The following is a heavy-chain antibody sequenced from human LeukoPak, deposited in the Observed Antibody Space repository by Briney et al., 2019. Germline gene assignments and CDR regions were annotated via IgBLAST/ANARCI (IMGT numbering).Heavy chain of an antibody. CDR3: AKGYWYFDL. CDR2: IYPSDSDT. CDR1: GYSFTDYW. V-gene: IGHV5-51*03. Sequence: PGESLKISCKGFGYSFTDYWIGWVRQIPGKGLEWMGIIYPSDSDTKYSPSFQGQVTISVDKSISTAYLQWSSLKTSDSAMYYCAKGYWYFDLWGRGTLLTVSS. J-gene: IGHJ2*01.